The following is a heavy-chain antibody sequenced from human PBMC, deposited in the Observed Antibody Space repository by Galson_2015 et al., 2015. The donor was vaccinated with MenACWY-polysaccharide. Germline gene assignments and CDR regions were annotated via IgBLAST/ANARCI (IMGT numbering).Heavy chain of an antibody. CDR1: GFTFSSYA. Sequence: SLRLSCAASGFTFSSYAMHWVRQAPGKGLEWVAVISYDGSNKYYADSVKGRFTISRDNSKNTLYLQMNSLRAEDTAVYYCAREPRKRWLHSFDYWGQGTLVTVSS. CDR2: ISYDGSNK. V-gene: IGHV3-30-3*01. D-gene: IGHD5-24*01. CDR3: AREPRKRWLHSFDY. J-gene: IGHJ4*02.